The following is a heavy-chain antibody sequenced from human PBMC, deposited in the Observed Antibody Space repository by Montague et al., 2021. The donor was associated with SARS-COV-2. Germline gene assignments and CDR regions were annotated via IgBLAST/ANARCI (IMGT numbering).Heavy chain of an antibody. CDR1: AGSISTNSYY. CDR3: ARLWDFYGSGSYKNSWFDP. Sequence: SETLSLTCTVSAGSISTNSYYWAWIRQSPGKGLEWIGSISYSGSTYFNPSLESQLTMSVDTSKNHFSLKLSSVTAADTAVYYCARLWDFYGSGSYKNSWFDPWGQGTRVTVSS. D-gene: IGHD3-10*01. CDR2: ISYSGST. V-gene: IGHV4-39*02. J-gene: IGHJ5*02.